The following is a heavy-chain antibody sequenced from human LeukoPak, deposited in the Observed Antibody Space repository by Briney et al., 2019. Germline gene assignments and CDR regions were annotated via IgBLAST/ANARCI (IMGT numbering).Heavy chain of an antibody. Sequence: SVKLSCKASGYTFTGYYMHWVRQAPGQGLEWMGGIIPIFGTANYAQKFQGRVTITTDESTSTAYMELSSLRSEDTAVYYCTSGWLQSSLDYWGQGTLVTVSS. V-gene: IGHV1-69*05. J-gene: IGHJ4*02. CDR1: GYTFTGYY. CDR2: IIPIFGTA. D-gene: IGHD5-24*01. CDR3: TSGWLQSSLDY.